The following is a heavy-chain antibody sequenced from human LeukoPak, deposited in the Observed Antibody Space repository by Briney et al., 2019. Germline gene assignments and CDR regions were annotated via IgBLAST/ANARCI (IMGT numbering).Heavy chain of an antibody. Sequence: SETLSLTCTVSGGSISSYYWSWIRQPPGKGLEWIGYIYSSGSTNFNPSLKSRVTISVDTSRNQFSLKLSSVTAADTAVYFCARDSSSWYHNWFDPWGQGTLVTGSS. CDR2: IYSSGST. J-gene: IGHJ5*02. V-gene: IGHV4-59*01. D-gene: IGHD6-13*01. CDR3: ARDSSSWYHNWFDP. CDR1: GGSISSYY.